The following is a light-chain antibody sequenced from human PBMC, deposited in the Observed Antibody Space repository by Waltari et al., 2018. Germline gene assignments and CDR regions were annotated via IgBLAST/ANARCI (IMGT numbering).Light chain of an antibody. CDR2: LGS. CDR1: QSLLQINGYNY. Sequence: DNVMTPSPLSLPVTPGEPASIPCMSSQSLLQINGYNYLDWYVQKAGQSPQLLLYLGSNRASGVPERFSGSGSGTDFTLKIRRVEAVDVGVYYCMQALKTPFTFGPGTKLDVK. CDR3: MQALKTPFT. J-gene: IGKJ3*01. V-gene: IGKV2-28*01.